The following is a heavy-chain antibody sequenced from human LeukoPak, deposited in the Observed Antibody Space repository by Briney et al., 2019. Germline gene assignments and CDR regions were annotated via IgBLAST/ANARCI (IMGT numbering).Heavy chain of an antibody. V-gene: IGHV3-23*01. CDR3: AKKGQADDNGKPD. D-gene: IGHD1-1*01. CDR1: GFTFSSYD. CDR2: IRRGIGST. Sequence: GGSLGLSCAASGFTFSSYDLSWVRQAPGKGLECVSAIRRGIGSTYYADSVKGRFTISRDNSKNTLYLQMNNLRADDTAIYYCAKKGQADDNGKPDWGQGTLVTVSS. J-gene: IGHJ4*02.